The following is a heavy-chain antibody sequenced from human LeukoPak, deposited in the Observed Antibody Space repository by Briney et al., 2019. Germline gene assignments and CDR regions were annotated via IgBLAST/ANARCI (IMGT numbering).Heavy chain of an antibody. CDR3: ARERVRREFDY. CDR2: TYYSGST. Sequence: SETLSLTCTVSGGSISSSSYYWGWIRQPPGKGLEWIGSTYYSGSTYYNPSLKSRVTISVDTSKNQFSLKLSSVTAADTAVYYCARERVRREFDYWGQGTLVTVSS. J-gene: IGHJ4*02. CDR1: GGSISSSSYY. V-gene: IGHV4-39*07. D-gene: IGHD1-1*01.